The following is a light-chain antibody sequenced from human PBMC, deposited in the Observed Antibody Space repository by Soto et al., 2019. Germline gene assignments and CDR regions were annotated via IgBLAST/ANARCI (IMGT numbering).Light chain of an antibody. V-gene: IGKV1-5*03. CDR2: KAS. Sequence: DIQMTQSPSTLSASVGDRVTITCRASQSIDSGLAWYQKKPGKAPKLLIYKASTLASGVPLRFRGSGSGTEVIRPITSLQNGEFPSHDCRQYHFFCTVGEGTRVDIK. J-gene: IGKJ1*01. CDR1: QSIDSG. CDR3: RQYHFFCT.